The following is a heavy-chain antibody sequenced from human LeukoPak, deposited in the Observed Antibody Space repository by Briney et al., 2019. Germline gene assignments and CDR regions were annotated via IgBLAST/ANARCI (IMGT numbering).Heavy chain of an antibody. D-gene: IGHD3-9*01. V-gene: IGHV4-38-2*02. Sequence: SETLSLTCTVSGYSISSGYYWGWIRQPPGKGLEWIGEINHSGSTNYNPSLKSRVTISVDTSKNQFSLKLSSVTAADTAVYYCASSVPYYDILTGYGLWGQGTLVTVSS. CDR2: INHSGST. CDR3: ASSVPYYDILTGYGL. J-gene: IGHJ4*02. CDR1: GYSISSGYY.